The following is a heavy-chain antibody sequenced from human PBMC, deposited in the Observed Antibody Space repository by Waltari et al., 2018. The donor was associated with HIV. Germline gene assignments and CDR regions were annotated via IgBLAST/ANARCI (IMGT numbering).Heavy chain of an antibody. D-gene: IGHD1-26*01. CDR1: GGTFSSYA. J-gene: IGHJ6*02. CDR2: IIPIFGTA. Sequence: QVQLVQSGAEVKKPGSSVKVSCKASGGTFSSYAISWVRQAPGQGLEWMGGIIPIFGTANYAQKVQGRVTITADESTSTAYMELSSLRSEDTAVYYCARGPLSGSYPKGYYGMDVWGQGTTVTVSS. CDR3: ARGPLSGSYPKGYYGMDV. V-gene: IGHV1-69*13.